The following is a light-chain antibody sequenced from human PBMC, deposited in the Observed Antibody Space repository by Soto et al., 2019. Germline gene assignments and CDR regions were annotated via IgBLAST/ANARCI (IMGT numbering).Light chain of an antibody. CDR3: QQYESFSRT. J-gene: IGKJ1*01. CDR2: DAS. V-gene: IGKV1-5*01. Sequence: DIQMTQSPSTLPASVGDRVTITCRASQSISTWLVWYQRKPGQAPKLLIYDASTLESGVPSRFTGSGSETDFTLTISSLQPDDFATYYCQQYESFSRTFGQGTRVEI. CDR1: QSISTW.